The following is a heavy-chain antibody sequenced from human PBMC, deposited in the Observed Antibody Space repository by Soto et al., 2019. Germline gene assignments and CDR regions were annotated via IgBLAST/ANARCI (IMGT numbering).Heavy chain of an antibody. D-gene: IGHD4-17*01. CDR1: GYTFTNYG. Sequence: QVQLVQSGAEVKKPGASVKVSCKASGYTFTNYGISWVRQASGQGLEWMGWISVYNGNTNYAQKFQGRVTMTTDTSTSTAYMELRSLRSDDTAVYYCARGDYGGNSDFLSNWGQGTLVTVSS. CDR2: ISVYNGNT. CDR3: ARGDYGGNSDFLSN. V-gene: IGHV1-18*04. J-gene: IGHJ4*02.